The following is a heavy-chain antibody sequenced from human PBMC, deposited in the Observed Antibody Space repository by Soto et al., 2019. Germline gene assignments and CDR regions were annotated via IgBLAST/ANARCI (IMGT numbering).Heavy chain of an antibody. J-gene: IGHJ4*02. CDR1: GYTFTSYY. Sequence: ASVKVSCKASGYTFTSYYMHWVRQAPGQGLEWMGIINPSGGSTSYAQKFQGRDTMTRDTSTSTVYMELSSLRSEDTAVYYCATTNSEYSSSSGHFDYWGQGTLVTVSS. CDR3: ATTNSEYSSSSGHFDY. V-gene: IGHV1-46*01. CDR2: INPSGGST. D-gene: IGHD6-6*01.